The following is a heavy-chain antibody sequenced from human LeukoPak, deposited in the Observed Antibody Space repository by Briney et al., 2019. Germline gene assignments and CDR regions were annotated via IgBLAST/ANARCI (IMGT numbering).Heavy chain of an antibody. D-gene: IGHD4/OR15-4a*01. CDR3: ARGFYGGYYYYYYMDV. CDR1: GYSFTTYW. J-gene: IGHJ6*03. V-gene: IGHV5-51*01. CDR2: IYPGDSDT. Sequence: GESLKISCKASGYSFTTYWIGWVRQMPGKGLEWMGIIYPGDSDTKYSPSFQGQVTISADRSISTAYLQWSSLKASDTAMYYCARGFYGGYYYYYYMDVWGKGTTVTVSS.